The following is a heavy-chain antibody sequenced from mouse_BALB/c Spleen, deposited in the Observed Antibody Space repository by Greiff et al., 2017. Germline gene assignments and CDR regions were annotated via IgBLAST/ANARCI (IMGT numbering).Heavy chain of an antibody. Sequence: QVHVKQSGPELVKPGASVKISCKASGYAFSSSWMNWVKQRPGQGLEWIGRIYPGDGDTNYNGKFKGKATLTADKSSSTAYMQLSSLTSVDSAVYFCARKRDGYDYAMDYWGQGTSVTVSS. CDR2: IYPGDGDT. CDR3: ARKRDGYDYAMDY. D-gene: IGHD1-2*01. J-gene: IGHJ4*01. V-gene: IGHV1-82*01. CDR1: GYAFSSSW.